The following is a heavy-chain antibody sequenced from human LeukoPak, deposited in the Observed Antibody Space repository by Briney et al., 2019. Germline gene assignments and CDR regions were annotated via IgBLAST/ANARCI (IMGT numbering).Heavy chain of an antibody. CDR2: ISSSSSYI. CDR3: ARGSEDVLRYFDWLPVD. CDR1: GFTFSSYA. J-gene: IGHJ4*02. V-gene: IGHV3-21*01. Sequence: GGSLRLSCAASGFTFSSYAMNWVRQAPGKGLEWVSSISSSSSYIYYADSVKGRFTISRDNAKNSLYLQMNSLRAEDTAVYYCARGSEDVLRYFDWLPVDWGQGTLVTVSS. D-gene: IGHD3-9*01.